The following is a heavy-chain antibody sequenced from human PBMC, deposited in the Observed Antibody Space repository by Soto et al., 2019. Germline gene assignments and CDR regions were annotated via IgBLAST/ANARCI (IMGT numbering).Heavy chain of an antibody. CDR3: ARAFDYDFWSGYYIRFAP. CDR1: GGSFSGYY. D-gene: IGHD3-3*01. Sequence: PSETLSLTCAVYGGSFSGYYWSWIRQPPGKGLEWIGEINHSGSTNYNPSLKSRVTISVDTSKNLFSLKLSSVTAADTAVYYCARAFDYDFWSGYYIRFAPWGQGTPVTVSS. J-gene: IGHJ5*02. V-gene: IGHV4-34*01. CDR2: INHSGST.